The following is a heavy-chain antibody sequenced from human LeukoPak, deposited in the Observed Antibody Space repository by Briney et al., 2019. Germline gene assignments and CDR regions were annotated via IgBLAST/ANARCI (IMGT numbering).Heavy chain of an antibody. Sequence: GASVKVSCKASGYTFTSYGISWVRQAPGQGLEWMGWMNPNSGNTGYAQKFQGRVTITRNTSISTAYMELSSLRSEDTAVYYCARGGLPPHCSSTSCYSRFDPWGQGTLVTVSS. CDR2: MNPNSGNT. V-gene: IGHV1-8*03. D-gene: IGHD2-2*01. CDR1: GYTFTSYG. CDR3: ARGGLPPHCSSTSCYSRFDP. J-gene: IGHJ5*02.